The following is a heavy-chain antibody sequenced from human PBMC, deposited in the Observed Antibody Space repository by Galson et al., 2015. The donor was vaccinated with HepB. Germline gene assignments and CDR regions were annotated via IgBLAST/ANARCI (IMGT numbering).Heavy chain of an antibody. V-gene: IGHV1-18*01. CDR3: ARDQAAYSSSRLYFDH. CDR2: ISANTGKT. D-gene: IGHD6-13*01. J-gene: IGHJ4*02. Sequence: SVKVSCKASGYTFFDFGITWVRQAPGQGLEWMGWISANTGKTNHAQKLQGRVTMSTDTSTSTAYMELKSLRADDSAVYYCARDQAAYSSSRLYFDHWGQGTLVTVSS. CDR1: GYTFFDFG.